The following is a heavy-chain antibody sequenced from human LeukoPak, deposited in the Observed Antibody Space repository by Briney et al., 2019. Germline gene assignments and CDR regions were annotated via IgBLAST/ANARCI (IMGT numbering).Heavy chain of an antibody. D-gene: IGHD6-25*01. CDR1: GFTFSSYA. V-gene: IGHV3-30*04. Sequence: PGGSLRLSCAASGFTFSSYAMHWVRQAPGKGLEWVAVISYDGSNKYYADSVKGRFTISRDNSKNTLYLQMNSLRAEDTAVYYCARDPPGSGWAPYAFDIWGQGTMVTVSS. J-gene: IGHJ3*02. CDR2: ISYDGSNK. CDR3: ARDPPGSGWAPYAFDI.